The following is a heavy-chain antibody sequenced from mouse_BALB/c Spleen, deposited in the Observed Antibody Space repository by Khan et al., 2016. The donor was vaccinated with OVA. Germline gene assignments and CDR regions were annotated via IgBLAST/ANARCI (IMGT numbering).Heavy chain of an antibody. D-gene: IGHD2-4*01. CDR3: ARNYDYDEGLSY. CDR2: IWSGGST. J-gene: IGHJ3*01. CDR1: GFSLTSYG. V-gene: IGHV2-2*02. Sequence: QVQLKQSGPGLVQPSQSLSITCTVSGFSLTSYGVHWVRQSPGKGLEWLGVIWSGGSTDYNAAFISRLSISKDNSKSQVFFKLNNLQANDTAIYYCARNYDYDEGLSYGGQGTLVTVSA.